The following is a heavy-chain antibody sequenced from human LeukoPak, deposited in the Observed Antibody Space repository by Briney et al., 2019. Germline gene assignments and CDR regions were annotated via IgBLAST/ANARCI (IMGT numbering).Heavy chain of an antibody. J-gene: IGHJ4*02. V-gene: IGHV1-46*01. Sequence: ASVKVSCKTSGYSFTAFYIHWVRQAPGQGLEWMGIINPSGGSTSYAQKFQGRVTMTRDTSTSTVYMELSSLRSEDTAVYYCARDRRTAFDYWGQGTLVTVSS. CDR3: ARDRRTAFDY. CDR2: INPSGGST. CDR1: GYSFTAFY.